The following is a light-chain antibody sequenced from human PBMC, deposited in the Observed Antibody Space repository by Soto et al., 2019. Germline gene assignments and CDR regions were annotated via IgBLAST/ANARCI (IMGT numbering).Light chain of an antibody. J-gene: IGLJ1*01. Sequence: QSVLTQPASVSGSPGQSITISCTGTSSDVGIYNLVSWYQQHPGKAPKLMIYEGNKRPSGVSHRFSGSKSGYTASLTISGLQTEDEADYYCCSYAGSSTYVFGPGTKLTVL. CDR1: SSDVGIYNL. V-gene: IGLV2-23*01. CDR2: EGN. CDR3: CSYAGSSTYV.